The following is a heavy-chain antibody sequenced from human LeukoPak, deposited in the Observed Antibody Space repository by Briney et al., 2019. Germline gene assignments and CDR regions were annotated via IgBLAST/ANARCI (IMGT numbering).Heavy chain of an antibody. J-gene: IGHJ4*02. CDR1: GCSISSSSYY. V-gene: IGHV4-39*01. CDR3: ARLGREGYYFDY. CDR2: IYYSGST. Sequence: SETLSLTCTVSGCSISSSSYYWGWIRQPPGKGLEWIGSIYYSGSTYYNPSLKSRVTISVDTSKNQFALKLSSVTAADTAVYYCARLGREGYYFDYWGQGTLVTVSS. D-gene: IGHD1-26*01.